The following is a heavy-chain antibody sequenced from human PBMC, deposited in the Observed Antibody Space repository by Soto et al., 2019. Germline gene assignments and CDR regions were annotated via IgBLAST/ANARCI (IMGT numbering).Heavy chain of an antibody. J-gene: IGHJ4*02. CDR2: IPYDGANQ. Sequence: GGSLRLSCAASGFTFSDYGMHWVRQAPGKGLEWVAVIPYDGANQYYADSVRGRFIISRDNSKETLYLQMTSLRPDDTAVYYCAKALGPREELVTRYFDSWGQGTLVTVSS. CDR3: AKALGPREELVTRYFDS. V-gene: IGHV3-30*18. CDR1: GFTFSDYG. D-gene: IGHD2-21*02.